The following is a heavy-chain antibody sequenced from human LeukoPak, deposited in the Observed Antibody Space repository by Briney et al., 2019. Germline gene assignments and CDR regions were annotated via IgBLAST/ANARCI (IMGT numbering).Heavy chain of an antibody. V-gene: IGHV1-46*01. J-gene: IGHJ4*02. CDR3: ARDFCPNLLWFGELCYFDY. CDR1: GYTFTSYY. D-gene: IGHD3-10*01. Sequence: ASVKVSCKASGYTFTSYYMHWVRQAPGQGLEWMGIINPSGGSTSYAQKFQGRVTMTGDMSTSTVYMELSSLRSEDTAVYYCARDFCPNLLWFGELCYFDYWGQGTLVTVSS. CDR2: INPSGGST.